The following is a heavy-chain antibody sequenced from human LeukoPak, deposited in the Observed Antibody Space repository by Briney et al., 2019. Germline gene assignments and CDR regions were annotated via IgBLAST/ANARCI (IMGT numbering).Heavy chain of an antibody. CDR1: GFTFSSYW. V-gene: IGHV3-7*01. CDR3: ARDLFSYGANQDDY. J-gene: IGHJ4*02. CDR2: IKQDGSGK. Sequence: GGSLRLSCAASGFTFSSYWMNWVRQAPGKGLEWVANIKQDGSGKYYVDSVKGRFTISRDNAKKSRYLQMNSLRAEDTAVYYCARDLFSYGANQDDYWGQGTLVTVSS. D-gene: IGHD5-18*01.